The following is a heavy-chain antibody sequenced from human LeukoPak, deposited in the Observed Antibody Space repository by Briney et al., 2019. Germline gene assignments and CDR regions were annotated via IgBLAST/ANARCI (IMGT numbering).Heavy chain of an antibody. V-gene: IGHV4-31*03. CDR1: GGSISSGGYY. CDR2: IYYSGST. J-gene: IGHJ6*02. CDR3: ARVGPVDTAMVTPFSLGMDV. D-gene: IGHD5-18*01. Sequence: TSETLSLTCTVSGGSISSGGYYWSWIRQHPGKGLEWIGYIYYSGSTYYNPSLKSRVTISVDTSKNQFSLKLSSVTAADTAVYYCARVGPVDTAMVTPFSLGMDVWGQGTTVTVSS.